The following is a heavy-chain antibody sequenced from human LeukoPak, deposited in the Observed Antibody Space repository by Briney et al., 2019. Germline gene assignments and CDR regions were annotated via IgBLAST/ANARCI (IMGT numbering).Heavy chain of an antibody. CDR1: GFTFSSYS. CDR2: ISSSSSTI. D-gene: IGHD3-22*01. CDR3: AKDMYRDSTMSYFDY. J-gene: IGHJ4*02. Sequence: PGGSLGLSCAASGFTFSSYSMNWVRQAPGKGLEWVSYISSSSSTIYYADSVKGRFTISRDNSKNTLYLQMNSLRAEDTAVYCCAKDMYRDSTMSYFDYWGQGTLVTVSS. V-gene: IGHV3-48*01.